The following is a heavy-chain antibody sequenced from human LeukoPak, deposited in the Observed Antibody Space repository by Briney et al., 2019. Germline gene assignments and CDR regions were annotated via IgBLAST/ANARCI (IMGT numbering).Heavy chain of an antibody. J-gene: IGHJ4*02. CDR2: ISSTDAGT. Sequence: PGGSLRLSCAASGFSLSSYAMSWVRQAPGKGLEWVSAISSTDAGTYHAESVRGRFTISRDSAKNAWYQEMNSLRAEDAAVYYCAKGFSSRYPWTLDYWGQGTLVTVSS. V-gene: IGHV3-23*01. CDR3: AKGFSSRYPWTLDY. D-gene: IGHD3-22*01. CDR1: GFSLSSYA.